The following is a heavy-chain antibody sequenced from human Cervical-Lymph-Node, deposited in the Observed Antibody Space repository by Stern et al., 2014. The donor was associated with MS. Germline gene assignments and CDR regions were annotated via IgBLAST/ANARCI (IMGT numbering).Heavy chain of an antibody. CDR3: ARALLLGEHTAMVFGYGMDV. CDR1: GGSISSYY. Sequence: QLQLQESGPGLVKPSETLSLTCTVSGGSISSYYWSWIRQSPGKGLEWIGYIYYSGIGYMYNSGTTNYNPSLKSRVTISLDTSRTQFSLKLTSVTAADSAVYYCARALLLGEHTAMVFGYGMDVWGQGTTVTVSS. D-gene: IGHD5-18*01. V-gene: IGHV4-59*01. CDR2: IYYSGIGYMYNSGTT. J-gene: IGHJ6*02.